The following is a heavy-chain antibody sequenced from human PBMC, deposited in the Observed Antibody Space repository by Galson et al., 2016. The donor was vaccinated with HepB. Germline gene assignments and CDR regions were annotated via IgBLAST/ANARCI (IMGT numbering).Heavy chain of an antibody. Sequence: SVKVSCKASGYRFIEYGVNWVRQAPGKGLEWMGWINPNTGNPTYAQGFTGRFVFSSDTSVTTAYLQISGLAPDDSAIYFCARGPTGALDYWGQGTLVTVSS. D-gene: IGHD1-1*01. J-gene: IGHJ4*02. CDR3: ARGPTGALDY. V-gene: IGHV7-4-1*02. CDR1: GYRFIEYG. CDR2: INPNTGNP.